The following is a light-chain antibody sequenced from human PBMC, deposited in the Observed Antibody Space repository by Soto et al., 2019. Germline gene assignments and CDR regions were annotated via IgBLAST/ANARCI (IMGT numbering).Light chain of an antibody. V-gene: IGLV1-47*01. CDR1: SSNIGSNY. Sequence: QSVLTQPPSASGTPGQRVTISCSGSSSNIGSNYVYWYQQLPGTAPKLLIYRNNQRPSGVPDRFSGSKSGTSASLATSGLRSEDEADYYCAAWDDSLSGLYVFGTGTKLTVL. J-gene: IGLJ1*01. CDR3: AAWDDSLSGLYV. CDR2: RNN.